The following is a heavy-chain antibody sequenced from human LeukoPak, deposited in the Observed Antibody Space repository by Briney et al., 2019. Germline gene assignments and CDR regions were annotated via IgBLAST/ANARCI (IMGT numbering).Heavy chain of an antibody. CDR3: ARGGGITARPTQTDY. Sequence: GASVKVSCKASGGTFSSYAISWVRQAPGQGLQWMGWISAYNGNTNYAQSLQGRGTMTAATSTSTAYMELRSLRSDDTAVYYCARGGGITARPTQTDYWGQGTLVTVSS. J-gene: IGHJ4*02. D-gene: IGHD6-6*01. CDR1: GGTFSSYA. CDR2: ISAYNGNT. V-gene: IGHV1-18*01.